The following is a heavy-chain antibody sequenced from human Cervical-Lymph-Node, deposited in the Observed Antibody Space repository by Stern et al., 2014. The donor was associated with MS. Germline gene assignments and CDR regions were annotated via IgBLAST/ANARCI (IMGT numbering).Heavy chain of an antibody. Sequence: QVQLVQSGAAVKTPGSSVKVSCQTSGDTFPRHAINWVRQAPGQGLEWMGGISPIYGTTNHAQKCRDRVTITADASTNTVYMELNSLTSEDTAVYFCARAGGSTVGYYVDYWGQGTLVTVSS. V-gene: IGHV1-69*01. CDR1: GDTFPRHA. CDR2: ISPIYGTT. CDR3: ARAGGSTVGYYVDY. D-gene: IGHD1-26*01. J-gene: IGHJ4*02.